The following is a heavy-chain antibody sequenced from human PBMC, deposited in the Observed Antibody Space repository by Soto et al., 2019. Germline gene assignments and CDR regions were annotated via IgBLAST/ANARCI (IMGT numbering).Heavy chain of an antibody. Sequence: ESLKISCAASGFTFSTCAMNWVRQAPGKGLEWVSSISGGGGSTYYGDSVKGRFTISRDNSKNTLCLQINSLRADDTAVYYCAKQAVVVAATPWFDPWGQGTPVTVSS. CDR2: ISGGGGST. V-gene: IGHV3-23*01. CDR3: AKQAVVVAATPWFDP. D-gene: IGHD2-15*01. CDR1: GFTFSTCA. J-gene: IGHJ5*02.